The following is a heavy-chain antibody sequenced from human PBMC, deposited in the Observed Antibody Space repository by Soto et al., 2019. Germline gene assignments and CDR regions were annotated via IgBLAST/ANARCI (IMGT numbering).Heavy chain of an antibody. V-gene: IGHV6-1*01. CDR2: TYYRSKWYN. D-gene: IGHD1-26*01. J-gene: IGHJ4*02. Sequence: QVQLQQSGPGLVKPSQTLSVTCGISGDSVSSNSAAWNWLRQSPSRSLEWLGRTYYRSKWYNDYAVSVESRITIDPDTSKNHFSLQLNFVTPEDTAVYFCARGEQYSGRIFDYWGQGTLVTVSS. CDR1: GDSVSSNSAA. CDR3: ARGEQYSGRIFDY.